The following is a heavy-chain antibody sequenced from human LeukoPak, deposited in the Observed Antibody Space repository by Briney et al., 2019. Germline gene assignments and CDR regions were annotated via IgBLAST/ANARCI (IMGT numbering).Heavy chain of an antibody. CDR1: GFTVGNNY. Sequence: GGSLRLSCAASGFTVGNNYMSWVRQAPGKGLEWVSFLYSGGSTYYANSVKGRFTVSRHNSRNTVFLEMNSLRPEDTAMYYCARTKFGGSPYFDYWGQGTLVTVSS. J-gene: IGHJ4*02. CDR2: LYSGGST. D-gene: IGHD3-10*01. CDR3: ARTKFGGSPYFDY. V-gene: IGHV3-53*04.